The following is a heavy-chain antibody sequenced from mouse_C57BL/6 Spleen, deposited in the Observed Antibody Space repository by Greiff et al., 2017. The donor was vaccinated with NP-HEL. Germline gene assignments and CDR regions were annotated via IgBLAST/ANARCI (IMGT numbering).Heavy chain of an antibody. CDR1: GYTFTSYW. V-gene: IGHV1-52*01. CDR2: IDPSDSET. J-gene: IGHJ2*01. Sequence: QVQLQQPGAELVKPGASVKVSCKASGYTFTSYWMHWVKQRPIQGLEWIGNIDPSDSETHYNQKFKDKATLTVDKSSSTAYMQLSSLTSEDSAVYYCARGGPFDYWGQGTTLTVSS. CDR3: ARGGPFDY.